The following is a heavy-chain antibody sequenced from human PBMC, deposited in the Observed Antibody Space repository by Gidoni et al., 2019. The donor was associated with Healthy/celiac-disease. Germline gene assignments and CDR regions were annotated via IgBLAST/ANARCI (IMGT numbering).Heavy chain of an antibody. Sequence: EVQLVESGGGLVQPGGSLRLSCAASGFTFSSYSMNWVRQAPGKGLEWVSYISSSSSTIYYADSVKGRFTISRDNAKNSRYLQMNSLRDEDTAVYYCARSIAAAGTTRARWFDPWGQGTLVTVSS. CDR3: ARSIAAAGTTRARWFDP. CDR2: ISSSSSTI. CDR1: GFTFSSYS. J-gene: IGHJ5*02. V-gene: IGHV3-48*02. D-gene: IGHD6-13*01.